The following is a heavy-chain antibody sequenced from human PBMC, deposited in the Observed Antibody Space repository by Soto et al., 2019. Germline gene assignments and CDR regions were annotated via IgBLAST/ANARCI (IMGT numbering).Heavy chain of an antibody. Sequence: GGSLRLSCAASGFTFSSHWMHWVRQAPGKGLVWVSHIHGDGSTTSYADSVKGRFTISRDNAKNVLYLQMNSLIAGDTAVYYCARFTGFWSAIDYWGLGTLVTVS. J-gene: IGHJ4*02. CDR3: ARFTGFWSAIDY. V-gene: IGHV3-74*01. D-gene: IGHD3-3*01. CDR2: IHGDGSTT. CDR1: GFTFSSHW.